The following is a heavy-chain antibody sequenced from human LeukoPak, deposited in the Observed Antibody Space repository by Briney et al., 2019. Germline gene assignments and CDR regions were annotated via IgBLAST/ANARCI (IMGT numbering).Heavy chain of an antibody. CDR3: ATRGGGYSGYDPDY. CDR1: GGTLSSYA. J-gene: IGHJ4*02. V-gene: IGHV1-69*04. Sequence: SVKVSCQASGGTLSSYAISWVRQAPGQGREWMGRIIPILGIANYAQKFQGRVTITADKSTSTAYMELSSLRSEDTAVYYCATRGGGYSGYDPDYWGQGTLVTVSS. CDR2: IIPILGIA. D-gene: IGHD5-12*01.